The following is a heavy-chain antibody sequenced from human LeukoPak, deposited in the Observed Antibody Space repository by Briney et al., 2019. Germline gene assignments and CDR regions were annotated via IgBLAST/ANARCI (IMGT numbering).Heavy chain of an antibody. J-gene: IGHJ4*02. Sequence: GGSLRLSCAASGFTFDDYAMHWVRQAPGKGLEWVSGISWNSGSIGYADSVRGRFTIPRDNAKNSLYLQMNSLRAEDTALYYCAKDARYDSSGYYFDYWGQGTLVTVSS. V-gene: IGHV3-9*01. CDR1: GFTFDDYA. CDR2: ISWNSGSI. D-gene: IGHD3-22*01. CDR3: AKDARYDSSGYYFDY.